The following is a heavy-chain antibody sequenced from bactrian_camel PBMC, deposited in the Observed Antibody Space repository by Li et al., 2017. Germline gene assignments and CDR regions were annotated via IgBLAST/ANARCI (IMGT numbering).Heavy chain of an antibody. D-gene: IGHD2*01. Sequence: QLVESGGGSVQAGGSLRLSCAASYSGDDYSRYCMGWFRQAPGKEREGVAVIGFDGATYYSDSVKGRFAISKDNAKNTLYLQMNSLKPEDTAMYYCAANKPPCYYSETLAAQADDFNHWGQGTQVTVS. CDR2: IGFDGAT. CDR1: YSGDDYSRYC. V-gene: IGHV3S55*01. CDR3: AANKPPCYYSETLAAQADDFNH. J-gene: IGHJ4*01.